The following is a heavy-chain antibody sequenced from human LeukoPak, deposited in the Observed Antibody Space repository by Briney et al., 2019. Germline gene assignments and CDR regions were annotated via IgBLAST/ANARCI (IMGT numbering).Heavy chain of an antibody. CDR2: ISGSGGST. V-gene: IGHV3-23*01. CDR1: GFTFSSYA. J-gene: IGHJ4*02. CDR3: AKDPYYDILTGYYLSFDY. Sequence: PGGSLRLSCAASGFTFSSYAMSWVRQAPGKGLEWVSAISGSGGSTYYADSVKGRFTISRDNSKNTLYLQVNSLRAEDTAVYYCAKDPYYDILTGYYLSFDYWGQGTLVTVSS. D-gene: IGHD3-9*01.